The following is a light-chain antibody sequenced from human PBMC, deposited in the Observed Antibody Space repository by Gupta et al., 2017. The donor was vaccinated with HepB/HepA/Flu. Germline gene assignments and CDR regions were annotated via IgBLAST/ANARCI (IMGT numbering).Light chain of an antibody. CDR1: QGISND. V-gene: IGKV1-17*01. J-gene: IGKJ4*01. CDR2: AAS. Sequence: DIQMTQSPSSLSASVGDRVTITCRASQGISNDLGWYQQKPGKAPKRLIFAASSLQGGVPSRFSGSGSGTEFTLTISSLQPEDFATYYCRQHNHSPPNTFGGGTKLEIK. CDR3: RQHNHSPPNT.